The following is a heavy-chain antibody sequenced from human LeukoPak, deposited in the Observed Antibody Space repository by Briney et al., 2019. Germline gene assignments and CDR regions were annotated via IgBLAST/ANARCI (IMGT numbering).Heavy chain of an antibody. CDR1: GGTFSSYA. D-gene: IGHD3-22*01. J-gene: IGHJ4*02. CDR3: ARGEGYYYDSSGYYSFFDY. V-gene: IGHV1-69*13. CDR2: IIPIFGTA. Sequence: VASVKVSCKASGGTFSSYAISWMRQAPGQGLEWMGGIIPIFGTANYAQKFQGRVTITADESTSTAYMELSSLRSEDTAVYYCARGEGYYYDSSGYYSFFDYWGQGTLVTVSS.